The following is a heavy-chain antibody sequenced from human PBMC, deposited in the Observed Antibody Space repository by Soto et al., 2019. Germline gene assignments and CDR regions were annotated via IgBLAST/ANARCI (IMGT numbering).Heavy chain of an antibody. V-gene: IGHV3-48*01. J-gene: IGHJ6*03. D-gene: IGHD2-2*01. CDR1: GFTFSSYS. CDR2: ISSTSSTI. Sequence: PGGSLRLSCAASGFTFSSYSMNWVRQAPGKGLEWVSYISSTSSTIYYADSVKGRFTISRDNAKNSLYLQVNSLRAGDTAVYYCARDSVVVVPAAMYFYYYMDVWGKGTTVTVSS. CDR3: ARDSVVVVPAAMYFYYYMDV.